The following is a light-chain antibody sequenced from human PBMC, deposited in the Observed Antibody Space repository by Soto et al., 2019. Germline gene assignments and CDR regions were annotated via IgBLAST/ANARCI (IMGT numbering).Light chain of an antibody. CDR2: KAS. J-gene: IGKJ1*01. CDR1: QSISTW. Sequence: DIQMTQSPSTLSASVGDRVTITCRASQSISTWLAWYQQKPGKAPKLLIYKASSLESGVPSRFSGSGSGTEFTLTIISLQPDDSATYYCQQYINRWTFGQGTKVDI. V-gene: IGKV1-5*03. CDR3: QQYINRWT.